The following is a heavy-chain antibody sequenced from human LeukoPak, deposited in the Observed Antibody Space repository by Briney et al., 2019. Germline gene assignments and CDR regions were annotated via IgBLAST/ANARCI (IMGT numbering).Heavy chain of an antibody. CDR3: AACGSGSYFYLDY. Sequence: GASVKVSCKASGYTLTGYYMHWVRRAPGQGVEWRGLINPSGGSTSYAQKFQGRVTMTRDTSTSTVYMELSSLRSEDTAVYYCAACGSGSYFYLDYWGQGTLVTVSS. CDR1: GYTLTGYY. J-gene: IGHJ4*02. V-gene: IGHV1-46*01. CDR2: INPSGGST. D-gene: IGHD3-10*01.